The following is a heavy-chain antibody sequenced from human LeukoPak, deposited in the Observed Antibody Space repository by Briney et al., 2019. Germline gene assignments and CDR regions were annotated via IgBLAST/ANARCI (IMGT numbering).Heavy chain of an antibody. Sequence: TSETLSLTCTFSVDSITTYYWSWIRQPPGKGLEWIGYVYHSGSTNYNPSLKSRVTMSIDTPKSQFSLELTSVTAADTAVYYCVRHTWFGTRHWFDPWGQGTLVTVSS. CDR2: VYHSGST. J-gene: IGHJ5*02. D-gene: IGHD3-10*01. CDR3: VRHTWFGTRHWFDP. V-gene: IGHV4-59*08. CDR1: VDSITTYY.